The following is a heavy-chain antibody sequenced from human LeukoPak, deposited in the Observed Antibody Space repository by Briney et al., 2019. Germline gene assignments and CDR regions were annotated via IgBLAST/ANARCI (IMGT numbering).Heavy chain of an antibody. V-gene: IGHV1-69*01. CDR2: IIPIFGTA. CDR1: GGTFSSYA. Sequence: SVKVSCXASGGTFSSYAISWVRLAPGQGLEWMGGIIPIFGTAHYAQKFQGRVTITPDESTSTPYMALSSLRSEDTAVYYCARGANYDSSAYARNYYYYMDVWGKGTTVTVSS. D-gene: IGHD3-22*01. J-gene: IGHJ6*03. CDR3: ARGANYDSSAYARNYYYYMDV.